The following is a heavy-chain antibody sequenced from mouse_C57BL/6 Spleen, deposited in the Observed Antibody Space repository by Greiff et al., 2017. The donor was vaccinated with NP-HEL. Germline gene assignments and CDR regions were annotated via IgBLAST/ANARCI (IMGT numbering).Heavy chain of an antibody. D-gene: IGHD2-4*01. CDR1: GFTFSNYW. CDR3: TYFYYDYDDVRAWFAY. Sequence: DVMLVESGGGLVQPGGSMKLSCVASGFTFSNYWMNWVRQSPEKGLGWVAQIRLKSDNYATHYAESVKGRFTISRDDSKSSVYLQMNILSAEDAGISYCTYFYYDYDDVRAWFAYWGQGTLVTVSA. CDR2: IRLKSDNYAT. V-gene: IGHV6-3*01. J-gene: IGHJ3*01.